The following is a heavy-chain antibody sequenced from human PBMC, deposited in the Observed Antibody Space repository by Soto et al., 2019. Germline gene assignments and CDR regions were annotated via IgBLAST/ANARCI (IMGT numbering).Heavy chain of an antibody. Sequence: GGSLRLSCAASGFTFSSYGMHWLPQAPDNGLEWVAVISYDGSNKYSADSVKCRFTISRDNSKNTLYLQMNSQRADDTAVYYCPKPTVDTAMARLYYYGMDVCGRRTTITVSS. J-gene: IGHJ6*04. CDR2: ISYDGSNK. D-gene: IGHD5-18*01. CDR3: PKPTVDTAMARLYYYGMDV. V-gene: IGHV3-30*18. CDR1: GFTFSSYG.